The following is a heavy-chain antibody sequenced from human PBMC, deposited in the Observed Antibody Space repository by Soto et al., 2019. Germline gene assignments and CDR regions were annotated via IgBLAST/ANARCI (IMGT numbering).Heavy chain of an antibody. J-gene: IGHJ4*02. V-gene: IGHV3-23*01. D-gene: IGHD6-13*01. CDR1: EFTFSSYA. CDR3: AKTLLSTSWYGLHDY. Sequence: HPGGSRRLSCAASEFTFSSYAMSWVRQAPGKGLEWVSTISGSGGRTYYADSVKGRFTISRDNSRNTLHLQMNSLRVEDTALYYCAKTLLSTSWYGLHDYVSQGTLVTVSS. CDR2: ISGSGGRT.